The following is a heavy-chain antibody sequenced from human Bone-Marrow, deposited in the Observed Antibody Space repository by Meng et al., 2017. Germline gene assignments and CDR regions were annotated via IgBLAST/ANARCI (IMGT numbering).Heavy chain of an antibody. CDR2: INHSGST. D-gene: IGHD4-17*01. Sequence: SETLSLTCAVYGGSFSGYYWSWIRQPPGKGLEWIGEINHSGSTNYNPSLKSRVTISVDTSKNQFSLKLSSVTAADTAVYYCAREGGDGDYGDSTGLGLSYWGQGTLVTGSS. CDR3: AREGGDGDYGDSTGLGLSY. CDR1: GGSFSGYY. V-gene: IGHV4-34*01. J-gene: IGHJ4*02.